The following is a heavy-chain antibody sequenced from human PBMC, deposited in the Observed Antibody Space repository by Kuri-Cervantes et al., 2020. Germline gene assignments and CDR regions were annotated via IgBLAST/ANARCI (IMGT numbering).Heavy chain of an antibody. CDR1: GFTFSDYY. CDR2: ISSSGSTI. D-gene: IGHD6-19*01. J-gene: IGHJ4*02. CDR3: ARDPHSSGWHFSHDY. V-gene: IGHV3-11*01. Sequence: GESLKISCAASGFTFSDYYMSWIRQAPGKGLEWVSYISSSGSTIYYADSVKGRFTISRDNAKNSLYLQMNSLRAEDTAVYYCARDPHSSGWHFSHDYWGQGTLVTVSS.